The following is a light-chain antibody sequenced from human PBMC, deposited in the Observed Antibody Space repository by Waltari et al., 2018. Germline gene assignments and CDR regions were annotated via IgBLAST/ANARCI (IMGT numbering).Light chain of an antibody. CDR1: QSVLYSSNNKNY. Sequence: DIVMTQSPDSLAGSLGERATINCKSSQSVLYSSNNKNYLAWYQQKPGQRPKLLIYWASTRESGVPDRFSGSGSGTDFTLTISSLQAEDVAVYYCQQYYSTLYTFGQGTKLEIK. V-gene: IGKV4-1*01. J-gene: IGKJ2*01. CDR3: QQYYSTLYT. CDR2: WAS.